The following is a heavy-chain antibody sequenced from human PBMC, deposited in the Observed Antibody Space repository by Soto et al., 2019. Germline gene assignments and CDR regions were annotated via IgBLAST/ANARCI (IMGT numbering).Heavy chain of an antibody. J-gene: IGHJ4*02. CDR2: ISGSGGST. Sequence: GGSLRLSCAASGFTFSSYAMSWVRQAPGKGLEWVSAISGSGGSTYYADSVKGRFTISRANSKHTLYLQTNSLRAEDTAVYYCAKEDYDILTGYTQAPSFDYWGQGTLVTVSS. V-gene: IGHV3-23*01. D-gene: IGHD3-9*01. CDR1: GFTFSSYA. CDR3: AKEDYDILTGYTQAPSFDY.